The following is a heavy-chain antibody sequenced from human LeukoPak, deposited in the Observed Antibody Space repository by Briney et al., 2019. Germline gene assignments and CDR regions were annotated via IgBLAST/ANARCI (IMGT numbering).Heavy chain of an antibody. CDR2: INPSGGST. Sequence: ASVKVSCKASGYTFTSYYMHWVRQAPGQGLEWMGIINPSGGSTSYAQKFQGRVTMTRDTSTSTVYMELSSLRSEDTALYYCAKDFSEVVEYFDYWGQGTLVTVSS. D-gene: IGHD2-15*01. J-gene: IGHJ4*02. CDR1: GYTFTSYY. CDR3: AKDFSEVVEYFDY. V-gene: IGHV1-46*01.